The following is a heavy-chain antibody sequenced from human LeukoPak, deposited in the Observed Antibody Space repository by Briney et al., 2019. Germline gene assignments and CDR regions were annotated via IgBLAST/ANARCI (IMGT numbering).Heavy chain of an antibody. CDR1: GFTFSSYG. D-gene: IGHD3-3*01. CDR2: ISYDGSNK. V-gene: IGHV3-30*18. CDR3: AEASILRFLEWHFDY. Sequence: GGSLRLSCAASGFTFSSYGMHWVRQAPGKGLEWVAVISYDGSNKYYADSVKGRFTISRDNSKNTLYLQMNSLRAEDTAVYYCAEASILRFLEWHFDYWGQGTLVTVSS. J-gene: IGHJ4*02.